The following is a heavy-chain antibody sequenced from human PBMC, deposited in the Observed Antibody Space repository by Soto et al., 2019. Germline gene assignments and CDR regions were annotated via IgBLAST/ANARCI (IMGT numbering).Heavy chain of an antibody. CDR3: ARRSTGYCSGGSCYQDWYFDL. Sequence: QLQLQESGPGLVKPSETLSLTCTVSGGSISSSSYYWGWIRQPPGKGLEWIGSIYYSGSTYYNPSLKSRVTISVDTSKNPFSLKLSSVTAADTAVYYCARRSTGYCSGGSCYQDWYFDLWGRGTLVTVSS. CDR2: IYYSGST. J-gene: IGHJ2*01. CDR1: GGSISSSSYY. D-gene: IGHD2-15*01. V-gene: IGHV4-39*01.